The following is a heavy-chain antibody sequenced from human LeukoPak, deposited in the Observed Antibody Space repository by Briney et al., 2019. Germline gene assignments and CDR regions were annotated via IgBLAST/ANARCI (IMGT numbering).Heavy chain of an antibody. J-gene: IGHJ4*02. CDR1: GYSISSGYY. D-gene: IGHD3-3*01. CDR3: ARERGRGVLRFLEWLLQDFDY. CDR2: IYHSGST. V-gene: IGHV4-38-2*02. Sequence: TSETLSLTCTVSGYSISSGYYWGWIRQPPGKGLEWVGSIYHSGSTYYNPSLKSRVTISVDTSKNQFSLKLSSVTAADTAVYYCARERGRGVLRFLEWLLQDFDYWGQGTLVTVSS.